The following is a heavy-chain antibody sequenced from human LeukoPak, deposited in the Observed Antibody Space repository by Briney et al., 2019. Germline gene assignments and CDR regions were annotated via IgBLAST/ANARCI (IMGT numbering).Heavy chain of an antibody. CDR1: GFTFTSYA. CDR2: INWNGGST. J-gene: IGHJ6*03. Sequence: PGGSLRLSCAASGFTFTSYAMSWVRQAPGKGLEWVSGINWNGGSTGYADSVKGRFTISRDNAKNSLYLQMNSLRAEDTALYYCARDHWRSGWFNYYYYYMDVWGKGTTVTVSS. V-gene: IGHV3-20*04. CDR3: ARDHWRSGWFNYYYYYMDV. D-gene: IGHD3-10*01.